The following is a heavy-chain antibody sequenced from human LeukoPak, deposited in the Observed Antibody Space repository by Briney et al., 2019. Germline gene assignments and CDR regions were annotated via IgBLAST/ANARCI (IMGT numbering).Heavy chain of an antibody. CDR3: ARAPYYYDSSGYYRGSTRPFFDY. D-gene: IGHD3-22*01. Sequence: ASVKVSCKASGFTFTGYYMHWVRQAPGQGLEWMGWINPNSGGTNYAQKFQGRVTTTRDTSISTAYMELSRLRSDDTAVYYCARAPYYYDSSGYYRGSTRPFFDYWGQGTPVTVSS. V-gene: IGHV1-2*02. CDR2: INPNSGGT. J-gene: IGHJ4*02. CDR1: GFTFTGYY.